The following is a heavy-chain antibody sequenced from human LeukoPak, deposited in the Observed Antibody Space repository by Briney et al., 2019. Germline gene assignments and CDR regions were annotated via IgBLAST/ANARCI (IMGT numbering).Heavy chain of an antibody. CDR2: INHSGST. CDR1: GGSFSGYY. J-gene: IGHJ3*02. CDR3: ARGFGESAVVFDI. V-gene: IGHV4-34*01. D-gene: IGHD3-10*01. Sequence: SETLSLTCAVYGGSFSGYYWSWIRQPPGKGLEWIGEINHSGSTNYNPSLKSRVTISVDTSKNQFSLKLSSVTAADTAVYYCARGFGESAVVFDIWGQGTMVTVSS.